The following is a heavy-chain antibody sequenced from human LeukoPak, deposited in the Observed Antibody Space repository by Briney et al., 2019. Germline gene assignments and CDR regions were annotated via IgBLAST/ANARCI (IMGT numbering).Heavy chain of an antibody. J-gene: IGHJ4*02. CDR3: AKDLIVGATPDY. Sequence: GRSLRLSCAASGFTFSSYGMHWVRQAPGKGLECVSAISGSGGSTYYADSVKGRFTISRDNSKNTLYLQMNSLRAEDTAVYYCAKDLIVGATPDYWGQGTLVTASS. CDR2: ISGSGGST. V-gene: IGHV3-23*01. D-gene: IGHD1-26*01. CDR1: GFTFSSYG.